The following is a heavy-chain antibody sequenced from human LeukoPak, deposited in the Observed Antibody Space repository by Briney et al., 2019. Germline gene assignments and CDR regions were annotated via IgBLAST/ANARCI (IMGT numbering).Heavy chain of an antibody. J-gene: IGHJ4*02. V-gene: IGHV1-2*02. CDR3: ARGNWNDVDY. CDR1: GYTFTGYY. D-gene: IGHD1-20*01. CDR2: INPNSGGT. Sequence: ASVKVSCKASGYTFTGYYMHWVRQAPGQGPEWMGWINPNSGGTNYAQKFQGRVTMTRDTSSSTAYMELSRLRFDDTAVYYCARGNWNDVDYWGQGTLVTVSS.